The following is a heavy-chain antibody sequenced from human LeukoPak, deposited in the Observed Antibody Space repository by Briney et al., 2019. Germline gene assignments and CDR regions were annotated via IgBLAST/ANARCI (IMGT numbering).Heavy chain of an antibody. J-gene: IGHJ4*02. CDR2: ISAGGGVT. V-gene: IGHV3-23*01. CDR3: ARKASNFDY. CDR1: GFTFNNYA. Sequence: PGGSLRLSCAASGFTFNNYAMSWVRQAPGKGLEWVSAISAGGGVTYYADSVKGRFTISRDNAKNTLYLQMSSLRAEDTAVYYCARKASNFDYWGQGTLVTVSS.